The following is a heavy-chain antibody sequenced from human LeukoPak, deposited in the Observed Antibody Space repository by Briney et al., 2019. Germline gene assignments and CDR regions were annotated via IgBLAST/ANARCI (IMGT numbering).Heavy chain of an antibody. V-gene: IGHV5-51*01. Sequence: GESLKISCEGSGYSFSNYWIGWVRQMPGKGLEWMGIIYPGDYETRYSPSFQGLVTISVDMSISTAYLRWSSLKASDTAMYYCAIPPGYCGNDCSFDHWGQGTLVTVSS. CDR3: AIPPGYCGNDCSFDH. CDR2: IYPGDYET. CDR1: GYSFSNYW. J-gene: IGHJ4*02. D-gene: IGHD2-21*02.